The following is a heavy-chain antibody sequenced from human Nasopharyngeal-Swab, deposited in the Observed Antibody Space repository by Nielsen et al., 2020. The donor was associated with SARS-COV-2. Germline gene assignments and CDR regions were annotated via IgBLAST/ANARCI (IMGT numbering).Heavy chain of an antibody. CDR2: IYPGDSDT. Sequence: GGSLRLSCKGSGYSFTSYWIGWVRQMPGKGLEWMGIIYPGDSDTRYSPSFQGQVTISADKSISTAYLRWSSLKASDTAMYYCARHLRYFDYWGQGTLVTVSS. CDR1: GYSFTSYW. J-gene: IGHJ4*02. V-gene: IGHV5-51*01. CDR3: ARHLRYFDY.